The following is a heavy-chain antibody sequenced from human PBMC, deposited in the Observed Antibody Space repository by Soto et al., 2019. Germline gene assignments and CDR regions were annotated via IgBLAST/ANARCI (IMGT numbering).Heavy chain of an antibody. V-gene: IGHV3-74*03. CDR1: GFIFTNYW. Sequence: EEQLVESGGGLVQPGGSLRLSCAASGFIFTNYWIHWVRQAPGEGLVWVTRVKSDGITTMFADSVKGRFTISRDNAKDTVYLQMNSLGAEDTAVYYCARGAFGAYFLDYWGQGTLVTVSS. J-gene: IGHJ4*02. CDR3: ARGAFGAYFLDY. D-gene: IGHD3-3*01. CDR2: VKSDGITT.